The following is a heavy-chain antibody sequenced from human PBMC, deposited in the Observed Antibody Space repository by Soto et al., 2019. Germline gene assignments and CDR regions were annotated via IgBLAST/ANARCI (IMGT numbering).Heavy chain of an antibody. J-gene: IGHJ6*02. CDR1: SGSISSAHW. CDR2: IYHSGST. Sequence: QVQLQESGPGLVKPSGTLSLTCAVSSGSISSAHWWNWVRQPPGKGLEWIGEIYHSGSTNYNPSLKSRVTVSVDKAMNQFSLELTSVTAAGTAVYYCATNSYYSLGVWGHGTTVTVSS. CDR3: ATNSYYSLGV. V-gene: IGHV4-4*02.